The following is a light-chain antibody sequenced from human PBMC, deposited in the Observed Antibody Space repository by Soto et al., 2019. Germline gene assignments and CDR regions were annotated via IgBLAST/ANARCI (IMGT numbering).Light chain of an antibody. CDR1: QGMSNY. J-gene: IGKJ1*01. CDR3: QQYYSFPPT. V-gene: IGKV1D-8*01. Sequence: VIWMTQSPSLLSASTGDRVTISCRMSQGMSNYLAGYQQKPVKAPELLIYAASTLQSGVPSRFSGSGSGTDFTLTISCPQSDYVATYYCQQYYSFPPTLGQGTQVEIK. CDR2: AAS.